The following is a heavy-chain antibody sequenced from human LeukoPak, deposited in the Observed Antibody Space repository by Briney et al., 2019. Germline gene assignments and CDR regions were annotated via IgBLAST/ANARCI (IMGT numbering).Heavy chain of an antibody. CDR3: ARSGGSGYYWVPYYYYGMDV. Sequence: ASVKVSCKASGYTFTGYYMHWVRQAPGQGLEWMGRINPNSGGTNYAQKFQGRVTMTRDTSISTAYMELSRLRSDDTAVYYCARSGGSGYYWVPYYYYGMDVWGQGTTVTVSS. J-gene: IGHJ6*02. CDR2: INPNSGGT. CDR1: GYTFTGYY. D-gene: IGHD3-22*01. V-gene: IGHV1-2*06.